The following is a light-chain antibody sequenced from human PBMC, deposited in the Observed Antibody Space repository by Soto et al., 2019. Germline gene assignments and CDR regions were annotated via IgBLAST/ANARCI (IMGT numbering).Light chain of an antibody. CDR3: QQYGSSPTT. CDR1: QSVSSNY. V-gene: IGKV3-20*01. CDR2: GAS. Sequence: IVLTQSPGTLSLSPGERATLSCRASQSVSSNYLAWYQQKPGQAPRLLIYGASRRATGVPDRFSGSGSGTDFTLTINRLEPEDFAVYYCQQYGSSPTTFGQGTKVDIK. J-gene: IGKJ1*01.